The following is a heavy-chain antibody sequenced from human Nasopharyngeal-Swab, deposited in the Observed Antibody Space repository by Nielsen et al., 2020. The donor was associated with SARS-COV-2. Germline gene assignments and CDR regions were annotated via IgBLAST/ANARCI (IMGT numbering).Heavy chain of an antibody. CDR3: ARDREVTATTLDY. J-gene: IGHJ4*02. CDR2: INTNTGNP. Sequence: APVQVSCKASGYSFTSYAMIWVRQAPGQGLEWMGWINTNTGNPTYAQGFTGRFVFSLDTSVSTAYLQISSLKAEDTAVYYCARDREVTATTLDYWGQGTLVNVSS. CDR1: GYSFTSYA. V-gene: IGHV7-4-1*02. D-gene: IGHD2-21*02.